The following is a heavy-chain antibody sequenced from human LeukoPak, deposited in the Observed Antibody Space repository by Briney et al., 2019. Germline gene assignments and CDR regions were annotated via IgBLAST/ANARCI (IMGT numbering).Heavy chain of an antibody. V-gene: IGHV3-53*05. CDR3: ARAEYCSGGSCSTPFDY. J-gene: IGHJ4*02. CDR1: GFTVSSNY. Sequence: GGSLRLSCAASGFTVSSNYMSWVRQAPGKGLEWVSVIYSGGSTYYADSVKGRFTISRDNSKNTLYLQMNSLRAEDTAVYYCARAEYCSGGSCSTPFDYWGQGTLVTVSS. CDR2: IYSGGST. D-gene: IGHD2-15*01.